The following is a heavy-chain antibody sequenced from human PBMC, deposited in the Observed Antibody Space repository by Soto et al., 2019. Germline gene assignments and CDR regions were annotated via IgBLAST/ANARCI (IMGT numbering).Heavy chain of an antibody. CDR3: ARAAGGIYYYGSGSAFDS. V-gene: IGHV4-59*01. Sequence: PSETLSLTCTVSGGSISSYYWSWIRQPPGKGLEWIGYIYYSGSTNYNPSLKSRVTISVDTSKNQFSLKLSSVTAADTAVYYCARAAGGIYYYGSGSAFDSWGQGTLVTVSS. J-gene: IGHJ4*02. CDR2: IYYSGST. CDR1: GGSISSYY. D-gene: IGHD3-10*01.